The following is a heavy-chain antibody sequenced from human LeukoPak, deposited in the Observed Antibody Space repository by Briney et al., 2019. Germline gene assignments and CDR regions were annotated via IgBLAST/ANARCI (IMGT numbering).Heavy chain of an antibody. D-gene: IGHD1-14*01. V-gene: IGHV4-4*02. Sequence: SETLSLTCTVSLDSTTSNFWSWVRQPPGKGLEWIGEIHRSGSPNYNPSLQSRVTISIDRSRNQIALGLSSVTAADTAVYYCAREILGGFNPGAYWGQGTLVTVSS. J-gene: IGHJ4*02. CDR3: AREILGGFNPGAY. CDR2: IHRSGSP. CDR1: LDSTTSNF.